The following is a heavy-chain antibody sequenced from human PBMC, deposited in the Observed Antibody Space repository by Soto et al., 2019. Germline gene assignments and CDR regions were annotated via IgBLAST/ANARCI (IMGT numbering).Heavy chain of an antibody. J-gene: IGHJ4*02. CDR1: GFTFSSYS. D-gene: IGHD5-12*01. CDR3: ARDKRGYSGYDYTDYFDY. CDR2: ISSSSSTI. V-gene: IGHV3-48*01. Sequence: GGSLRLSCAASGFTFSSYSMNWVRQAPGKGLEWVSYISSSSSTIYYADSVKGRFTISRDNAKNSLYLQMNSLRAEDTAVYYCARDKRGYSGYDYTDYFDYWGQGTLVTVSS.